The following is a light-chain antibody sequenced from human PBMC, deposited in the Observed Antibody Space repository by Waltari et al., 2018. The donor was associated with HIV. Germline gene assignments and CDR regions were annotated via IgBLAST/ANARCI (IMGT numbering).Light chain of an antibody. V-gene: IGLV2-14*03. J-gene: IGLJ3*02. CDR1: SSDVGGYNY. CDR3: SSYTSSSGV. CDR2: DVS. Sequence: QSALTQPASVSGSPGQSITISCTGTSSDVGGYNYVSWYQQHPGKAPKLMIYDVSNRPSGVSNRFSGSKSGYTASLTISGLQAEDEADYYCSSYTSSSGVFGGGTKVTVL.